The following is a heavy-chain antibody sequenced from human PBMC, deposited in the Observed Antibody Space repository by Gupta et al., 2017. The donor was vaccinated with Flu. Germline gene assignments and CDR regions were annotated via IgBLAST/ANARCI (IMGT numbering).Heavy chain of an antibody. CDR2: ISGSGGST. V-gene: IGHV3-23*01. CDR3: AKGYCSSTSCYPYYFDY. Sequence: EVQLLESGGGLVQPGGSLRLSCAASGFTFSSYAMSWVRQAPGKVLEWVSAISGSGGSTYYADSVKGRFTISRDNSKNTLYLQMNSLRAEDTAVYYCAKGYCSSTSCYPYYFDYWGQGTLVTVSS. D-gene: IGHD2-2*01. J-gene: IGHJ4*02. CDR1: GFTFSSYA.